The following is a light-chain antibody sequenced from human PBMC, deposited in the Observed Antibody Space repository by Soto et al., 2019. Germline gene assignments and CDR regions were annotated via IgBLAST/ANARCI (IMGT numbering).Light chain of an antibody. V-gene: IGKV3-20*01. J-gene: IGKJ1*01. CDR2: GAS. CDR3: QQYGSSPRT. Sequence: EIVLTQSPGTLSLSPGERASLSCRASQSVSSNYLAWYQQKPGQAPRLLIYGASSRATGIPDRFSGSGSGTDFTLTISRLEPEDFAVYFCQQYGSSPRTF. CDR1: QSVSSNY.